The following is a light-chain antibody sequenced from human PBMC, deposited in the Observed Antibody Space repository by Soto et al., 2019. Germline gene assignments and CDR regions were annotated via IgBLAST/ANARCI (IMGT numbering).Light chain of an antibody. Sequence: QSVLTQPASVSGSPGQSITISFTGTSSDVGAYNRVSWYQQHSGKAPKLMIYEVSNRPSGVSNRFSGSKSANTASLTISGLQAEDEADYYCVSYTNTTSYVFGTGTKVTV. CDR3: VSYTNTTSYV. V-gene: IGLV2-14*01. J-gene: IGLJ1*01. CDR1: SSDVGAYNR. CDR2: EVS.